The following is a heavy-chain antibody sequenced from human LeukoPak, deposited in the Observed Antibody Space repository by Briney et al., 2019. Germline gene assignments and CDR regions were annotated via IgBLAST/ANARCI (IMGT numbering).Heavy chain of an antibody. CDR1: GFTFDGYA. J-gene: IGHJ4*02. CDR2: ISWNSGSI. Sequence: GRSLRLSCAASGFTFDGYAMHWVRQAPGKGLEWVSGISWNSGSIGYADSVKGRFTISRDNAKNSLYLQMNSLRAEDTALYYCAKGLIPRQWLVRGLDYWGQGTLVTVSS. D-gene: IGHD6-19*01. CDR3: AKGLIPRQWLVRGLDY. V-gene: IGHV3-9*01.